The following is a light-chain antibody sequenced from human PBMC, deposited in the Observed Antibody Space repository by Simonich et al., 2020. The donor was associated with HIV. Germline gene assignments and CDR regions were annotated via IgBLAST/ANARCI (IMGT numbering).Light chain of an antibody. V-gene: IGLV3-21*01. Sequence: SYVLTQPPSVSVAPGKTARITCGGNNIGTKSVHWYQQKPGQAPVLVVYDDSDRPSGVPERFSGSNSGNTATLTISGTQARDEADYYCQAWDSSTAGWVFGGGTKLTVL. CDR1: NIGTKS. J-gene: IGLJ3*02. CDR3: QAWDSSTAGWV. CDR2: DDS.